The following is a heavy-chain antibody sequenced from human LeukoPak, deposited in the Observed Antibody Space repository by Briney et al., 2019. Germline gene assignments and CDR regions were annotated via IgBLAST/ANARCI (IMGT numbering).Heavy chain of an antibody. Sequence: EPGGSLRLSCAASGFTFSTYAMHWVRQAPGKGLEWVAVIWYDGSNKYYADSVKGRFTISRDNSKNTLYLQMNSLRAEDTAVYYCARDPADSWSGFHWFDPWGQGTLVTVSS. CDR1: GFTFSTYA. CDR3: ARDPADSWSGFHWFDP. CDR2: IWYDGSNK. J-gene: IGHJ5*02. D-gene: IGHD3-3*01. V-gene: IGHV3-33*08.